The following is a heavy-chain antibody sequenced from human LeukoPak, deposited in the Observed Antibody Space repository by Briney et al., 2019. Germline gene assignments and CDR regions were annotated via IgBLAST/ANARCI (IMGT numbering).Heavy chain of an antibody. CDR3: ARVVLPPYRPIDYSYMDV. V-gene: IGHV3-23*01. J-gene: IGHJ6*03. D-gene: IGHD4/OR15-4a*01. Sequence: GGSLRLSCAASGFTFSNYAMNWVRQAPGKGLEWVSAISGSGGSTFYADSVKGRFTISRDKSKNTLYLQMSSLRAEDTAVYYCARVVLPPYRPIDYSYMDVWGEGATVTVSS. CDR1: GFTFSNYA. CDR2: ISGSGGST.